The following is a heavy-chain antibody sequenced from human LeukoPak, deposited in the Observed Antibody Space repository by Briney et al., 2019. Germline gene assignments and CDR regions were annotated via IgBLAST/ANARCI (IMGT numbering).Heavy chain of an antibody. CDR1: GYPFSSYS. CDR2: ISVSGGVR. Sequence: PGGSLRLSCVASGYPFSSYSMNWIRQAPGKGLEWVSYISVSGGVRSYADSVKGRFTISRDNAKNSLYLQMNSLRAEDTAVYYCARAHRGGYYDSSGSPDYWGQGTLVTVSS. J-gene: IGHJ4*02. CDR3: ARAHRGGYYDSSGSPDY. V-gene: IGHV3-21*05. D-gene: IGHD3-22*01.